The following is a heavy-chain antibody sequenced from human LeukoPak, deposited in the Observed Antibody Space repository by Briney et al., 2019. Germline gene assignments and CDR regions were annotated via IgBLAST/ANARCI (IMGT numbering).Heavy chain of an antibody. CDR3: TRFYDYGDLYYFDY. CDR2: IRSKAYGGTT. D-gene: IGHD4-17*01. V-gene: IGHV3-49*04. J-gene: IGHJ4*02. CDR1: GFTFSSYA. Sequence: GGSLRLSCAASGFTFSSYAMSWVRQAPGKGLEWVGFIRSKAYGGTTEYAASVKGRFTISRDDSKSIAYLQMNSLKTEDTAVYYCTRFYDYGDLYYFDYWGQGTLVTVSS.